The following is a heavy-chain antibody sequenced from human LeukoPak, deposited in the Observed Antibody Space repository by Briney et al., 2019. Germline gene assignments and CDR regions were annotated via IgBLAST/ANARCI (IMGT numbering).Heavy chain of an antibody. CDR1: GGSISSSSYY. J-gene: IGHJ4*02. D-gene: IGHD6-13*01. V-gene: IGHV4-39*01. CDR3: AGPSIAAAGIDY. Sequence: SETLSLTCTVSGGSISSSSYYWGWIRQPPGKGLEWIGSIYYSGSTYYNPSLKSRVTISVDTSKNQFSLKLSSVTAADTAVYYCAGPSIAAAGIDYWGQGTLVTVSS. CDR2: IYYSGST.